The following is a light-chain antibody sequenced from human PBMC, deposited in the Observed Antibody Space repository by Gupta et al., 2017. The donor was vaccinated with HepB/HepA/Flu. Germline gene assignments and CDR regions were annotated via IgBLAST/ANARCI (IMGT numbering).Light chain of an antibody. CDR1: RVGSEI. CDR3: QVWDRLSDQMV. Sequence: SYVLTQPPSVSVAPGKTAKITCGGNRVGSEIVHWYQHMPGQAPVLVVFDDRDRPSKIPERFSGSRSGNTATLTISGVEAEDEADYYCQVWDRLSDQMVFGGGTKLTVL. J-gene: IGLJ2*01. CDR2: DDR. V-gene: IGLV3-21*03.